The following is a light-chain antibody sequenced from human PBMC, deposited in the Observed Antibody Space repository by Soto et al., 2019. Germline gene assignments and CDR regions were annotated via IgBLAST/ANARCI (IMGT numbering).Light chain of an antibody. Sequence: DVVMTQSPLSLPVTLGQPASISCRSSQSIAYSDESTYLNWFQQRPGQSPRRLIYKVSNRDSGVPARFSGSGSGTDFTLKIIRVEAEDVGVYYCMQGTHWPPYTFGQGTKLEIK. CDR3: MQGTHWPPYT. V-gene: IGKV2-30*01. CDR2: KVS. CDR1: QSIAYSDESTY. J-gene: IGKJ2*01.